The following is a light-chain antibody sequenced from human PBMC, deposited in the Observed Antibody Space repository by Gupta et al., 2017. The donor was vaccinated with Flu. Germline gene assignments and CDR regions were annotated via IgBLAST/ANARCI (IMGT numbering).Light chain of an antibody. J-gene: IGLJ2*01. Sequence: SSELTHDPAVSVALGQTVRITCQGDSLRSYYASWYQQKPGQAPVLVIYGKNNRPSRIPDRFSGSSSGKTGSLTITGAQAEDEADYYCNSGDSSGTHVVFGGGTKLTVL. CDR2: GKN. CDR1: SLRSYY. CDR3: NSGDSSGTHVV. V-gene: IGLV3-19*01.